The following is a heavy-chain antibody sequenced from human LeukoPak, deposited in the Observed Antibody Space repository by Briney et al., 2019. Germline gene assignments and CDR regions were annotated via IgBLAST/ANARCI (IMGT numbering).Heavy chain of an antibody. D-gene: IGHD3-22*01. CDR2: ISSSSSFR. J-gene: IGHJ4*02. CDR1: GFNFSSYS. Sequence: PGGSLRLSCAASGFNFSSYSMNWVRQAPGKGLEWVSSISSSSSFRYYADLVKGRFTFSRDNDKNSLYLQMNSLRAENTAVYYCARESSGYFYWGQGTLVTVSS. V-gene: IGHV3-21*01. CDR3: ARESSGYFY.